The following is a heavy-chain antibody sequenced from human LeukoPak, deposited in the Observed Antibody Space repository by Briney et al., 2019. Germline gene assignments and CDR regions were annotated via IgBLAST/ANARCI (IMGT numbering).Heavy chain of an antibody. CDR1: GFTFSNNG. CDR2: ISGGGDIT. J-gene: IGHJ4*02. CDR3: AKTNGYYDY. V-gene: IGHV3-23*01. Sequence: GGSLRLSCAASGFTFSNNGMSWVRQSPGRGLEWVSGISGGGDITYYAESVKGRFTISRDNSKNTLSLQMISLTAEDTAVYYCAKTNGYYDYWGQGTLVAVSS. D-gene: IGHD3-22*01.